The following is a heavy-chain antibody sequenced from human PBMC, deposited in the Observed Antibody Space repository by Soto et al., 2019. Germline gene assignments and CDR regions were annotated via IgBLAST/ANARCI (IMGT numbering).Heavy chain of an antibody. CDR3: ARVGTVLRFLEWLPTSSFDP. Sequence: GASVKVSCKASGYTFTGYYMHWVRQAPGQGLEWMGGINPNSGGTNYAQKFQGRVTMTRDTSISTAYMELSRLRSDDTAVYYCARVGTVLRFLEWLPTSSFDPWGQGTLVTVSS. V-gene: IGHV1-2*02. CDR2: INPNSGGT. D-gene: IGHD3-3*01. CDR1: GYTFTGYY. J-gene: IGHJ5*02.